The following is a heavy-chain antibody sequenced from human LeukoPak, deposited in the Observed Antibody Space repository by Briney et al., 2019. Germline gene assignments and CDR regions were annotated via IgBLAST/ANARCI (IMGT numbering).Heavy chain of an antibody. V-gene: IGHV1-2*02. CDR3: ATRAGVGAAPDYYGTYDAFDI. CDR2: INPNSGGT. D-gene: IGHD2-15*01. J-gene: IGHJ3*02. Sequence: GASVKVSCKASGYTFTGYYMHWVRQAPGQGLEWMGWINPNSGGTNYAQKFQGRVTMTRDTSISTAYMELSRLRSDDTAVYYCATRAGVGAAPDYYGTYDAFDIWGQGTMVTVSS. CDR1: GYTFTGYY.